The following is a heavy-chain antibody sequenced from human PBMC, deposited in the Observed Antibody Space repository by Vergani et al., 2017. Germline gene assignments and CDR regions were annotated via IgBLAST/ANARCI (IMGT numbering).Heavy chain of an antibody. CDR1: GGTFSSYT. CDR2: IIPILGIA. CDR3: ARDVLWFGELSHYYYYMDV. J-gene: IGHJ6*03. V-gene: IGHV1-69*08. Sequence: QVQLVQSGAEVKKPGSSVKVSCKASGGTFSSYTISWVRQAPGQGLEWMGRIIPILGIANYAQKFQGRVTITADTSTSTAYMELSSLRSEDTAVYYCARDVLWFGELSHYYYYMDVWGKGTTVTVSS. D-gene: IGHD3-10*01.